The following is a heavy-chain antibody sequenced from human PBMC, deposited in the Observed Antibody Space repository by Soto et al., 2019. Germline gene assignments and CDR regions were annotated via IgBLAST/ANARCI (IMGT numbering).Heavy chain of an antibody. D-gene: IGHD6-6*01. Sequence: PAGSLRLSCAASGFTFSDYYMSWIRQAPGKGLEWISYISSSGDYIYYAASVKGRFTISRDNAKNSVYLQMDSLRAEETAVYYCARSMMYRRSSVRRDYFDYWGQGTLVTVSS. CDR1: GFTFSDYY. CDR3: ARSMMYRRSSVRRDYFDY. J-gene: IGHJ4*02. CDR2: ISSSGDYI. V-gene: IGHV3-11*01.